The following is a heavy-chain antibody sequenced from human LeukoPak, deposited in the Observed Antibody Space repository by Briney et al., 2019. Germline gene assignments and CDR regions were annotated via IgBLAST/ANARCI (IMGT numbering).Heavy chain of an antibody. CDR1: GGSISSSSYY. J-gene: IGHJ4*02. V-gene: IGHV4-39*07. Sequence: SETLSLTCTVSGGSISSSSYYWGWIRQPPGKGLEWIGSIYYSGNTYYNPSLKSRVTMSVDTSKNQFSLKVNSVTAADTAVYYCATGLDGYNLDYWGQGTLVTVSS. D-gene: IGHD5-24*01. CDR3: ATGLDGYNLDY. CDR2: IYYSGNT.